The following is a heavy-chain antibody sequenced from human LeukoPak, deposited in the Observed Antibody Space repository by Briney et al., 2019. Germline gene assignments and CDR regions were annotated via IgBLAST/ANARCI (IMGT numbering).Heavy chain of an antibody. Sequence: SETLSLTCTVSGDSFSSVTDYWAWIRQPPGKGLEWIASGDYSGGTYYNPSLESRVAISADMSKNQFSLKLTSVTGADTAVFYCAREPRDYGNTPGEHLVMDIWGQGTMVTVSS. CDR2: GDYSGGT. CDR1: GDSFSSVTDY. J-gene: IGHJ3*02. D-gene: IGHD4-11*01. V-gene: IGHV4-39*07. CDR3: AREPRDYGNTPGEHLVMDI.